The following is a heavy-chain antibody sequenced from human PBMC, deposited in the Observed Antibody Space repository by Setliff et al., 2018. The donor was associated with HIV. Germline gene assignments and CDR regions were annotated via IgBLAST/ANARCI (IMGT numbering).Heavy chain of an antibody. Sequence: SETLSLTCSVSGDSINNNNYYWGWIRQPPGKGLEWIASVFYTGSTYYRPSLKSRVTLSVELSKNQFSLKLSSVTAADTAVYYCARVQMAYAAFDVWGQGTMVTVSS. D-gene: IGHD4-17*01. V-gene: IGHV4-39*07. CDR3: ARVQMAYAAFDV. CDR1: GDSINNNNYY. CDR2: VFYTGST. J-gene: IGHJ3*01.